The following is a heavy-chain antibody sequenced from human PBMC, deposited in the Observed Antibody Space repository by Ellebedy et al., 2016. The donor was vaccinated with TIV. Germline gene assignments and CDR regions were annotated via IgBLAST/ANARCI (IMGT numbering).Heavy chain of an antibody. Sequence: MPSETLSLTCSVSGGSVSRTRYYWAWIRKPPGKGLEYIGSVYYSGSTYYYPSLKSRVTISVDTSKNQFSLKLSSVTAADTARYYCARHVISTGSQRRAFDIWGQGTMVTVSS. D-gene: IGHD6-19*01. CDR3: ARHVISTGSQRRAFDI. CDR1: GGSVSRTRYY. CDR2: VYYSGST. J-gene: IGHJ3*02. V-gene: IGHV4-39*01.